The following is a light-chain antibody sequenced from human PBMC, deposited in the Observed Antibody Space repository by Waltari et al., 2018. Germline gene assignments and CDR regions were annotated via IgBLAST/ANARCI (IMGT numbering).Light chain of an antibody. J-gene: IGKJ3*01. V-gene: IGKV3-20*01. CDR2: DTS. CDR3: QQYGSPPFT. CDR1: QTVNDNF. Sequence: ELVLTQSPGTLSLSPGETGTLSCRASQTVNDNFLAWYQQTPGQPPRLLMYDTSIPAAGTPDRFTGSGSGTDFTLTISSLEPEDFAVYYCQQYGSPPFTFGPGT.